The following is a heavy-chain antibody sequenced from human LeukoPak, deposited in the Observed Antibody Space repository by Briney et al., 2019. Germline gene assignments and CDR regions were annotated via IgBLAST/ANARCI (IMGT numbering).Heavy chain of an antibody. J-gene: IGHJ4*02. D-gene: IGHD2-15*01. V-gene: IGHV3-21*01. CDR1: GFTFNNYG. Sequence: GGSLRLACAASGFTFNNYGMNWVRQARGKGLEWVSSITGSGGFKYYADSLKGRFTISRDNAKNSLYLQMNSLRAEDTAIYYCARDRGRYCSGGSCHSEPGYWGQGTLVTVSS. CDR2: ITGSGGFK. CDR3: ARDRGRYCSGGSCHSEPGY.